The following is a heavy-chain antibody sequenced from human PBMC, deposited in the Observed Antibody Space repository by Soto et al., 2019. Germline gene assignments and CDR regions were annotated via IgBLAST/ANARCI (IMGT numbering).Heavy chain of an antibody. J-gene: IGHJ6*02. CDR2: ISYDGSNK. CDR1: GFTFSSYA. CDR3: ATTAVAGRFYYYYGMDV. Sequence: LRLSCAASGFTFSSYAMHWVRQAPGKGLEWVAVISYDGSNKYYADSVKGRFTISRDNSKNTLYLQMSSLRAEDTAVYYCATTAVAGRFYYYYGMDVWGQGTTVTVSS. V-gene: IGHV3-30-3*01. D-gene: IGHD6-19*01.